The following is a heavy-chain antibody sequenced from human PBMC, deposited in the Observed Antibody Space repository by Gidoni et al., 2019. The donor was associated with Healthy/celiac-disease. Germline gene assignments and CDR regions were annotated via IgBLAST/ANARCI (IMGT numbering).Heavy chain of an antibody. CDR1: GFTFDDYA. CDR3: AKDDGTTNAFDI. J-gene: IGHJ3*02. CDR2: ISWNSGSI. Sequence: EVQLVESGGGLVQPGRSLRLSCADSGFTFDDYAMHWVRQAPGKGLEWVSGISWNSGSIGYADSVKGRFTISRDNAKNSLYLQMNSLRAEDTALYYCAKDDGTTNAFDIWGQGTMVTVSS. D-gene: IGHD4-17*01. V-gene: IGHV3-9*01.